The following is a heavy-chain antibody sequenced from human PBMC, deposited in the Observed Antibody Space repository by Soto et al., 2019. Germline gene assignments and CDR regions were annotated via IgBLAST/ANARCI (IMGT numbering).Heavy chain of an antibody. D-gene: IGHD5-12*01. CDR3: ARHYGDGYDYVDY. V-gene: IGHV4-59*08. Sequence: SETLSLTCSVSGWSINTYYWSWIRQPPGKGLEWIGYIYYRANPNYNPSLKSRVTISQDTSKNQFSLKLSSVTAADTAVYYCARHYGDGYDYVDYWGQGTLVTV. CDR2: IYYRANP. J-gene: IGHJ4*02. CDR1: GWSINTYY.